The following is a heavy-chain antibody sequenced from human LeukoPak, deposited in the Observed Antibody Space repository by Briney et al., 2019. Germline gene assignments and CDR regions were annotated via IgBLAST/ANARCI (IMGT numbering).Heavy chain of an antibody. CDR1: GGSISSYY. V-gene: IGHV4-59*01. CDR2: IYYSGST. Sequence: ASETLSLTCTVSGGSISSYYWSWIRQPPGKGLEWIGYIYYSGSTNYNPSLKSRVTISVDTSKNQFSLKLSSVTAADTAVYYCARASALPGFGWFDPWGQGTLVTVSS. CDR3: ARASALPGFGWFDP. J-gene: IGHJ5*02. D-gene: IGHD3-16*01.